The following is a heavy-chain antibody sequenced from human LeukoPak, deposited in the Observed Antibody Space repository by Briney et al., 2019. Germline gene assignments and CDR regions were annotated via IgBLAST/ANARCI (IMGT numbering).Heavy chain of an antibody. CDR3: ARDYRGHYYDSSGYSHFQH. V-gene: IGHV1-18*01. D-gene: IGHD3-22*01. Sequence: GASVKVSCKASGYTFTSYGISWVRQAPGHALEWMGCISAYNGNTNYAQKLQGRVNMTTDTSTSTAYMELRSLRSDDTAVYYCARDYRGHYYDSSGYSHFQHWGQGTLVTVSS. J-gene: IGHJ1*01. CDR2: ISAYNGNT. CDR1: GYTFTSYG.